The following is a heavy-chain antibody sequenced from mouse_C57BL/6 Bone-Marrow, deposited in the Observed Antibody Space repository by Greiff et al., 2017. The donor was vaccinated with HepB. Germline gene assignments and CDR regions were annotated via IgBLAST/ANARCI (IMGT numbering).Heavy chain of an antibody. V-gene: IGHV3-6*01. CDR2: ISYDGSN. Sequence: VQLKESGPGLVKPSQSLSLTCSVTGYSITSGYYWNWIRQFPGNKLEWMGYISYDGSNNYNPSLKNRISITRDTSKNQFFLKLNSVTTEDTATYYCARVRNYSNFSYAMDYWGQGTSVTVSS. CDR1: GYSITSGYY. D-gene: IGHD2-5*01. J-gene: IGHJ4*01. CDR3: ARVRNYSNFSYAMDY.